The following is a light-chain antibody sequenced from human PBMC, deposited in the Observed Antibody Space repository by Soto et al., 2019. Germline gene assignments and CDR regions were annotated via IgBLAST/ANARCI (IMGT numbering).Light chain of an antibody. CDR2: EVS. CDR1: SSDVGGYNY. J-gene: IGLJ1*01. CDR3: SSYAGSNNFV. V-gene: IGLV2-8*01. Sequence: QSVLTQPPSASGSPGQSVTISCSGASSDVGGYNYVSWHQQHPGKAPKLMIYEVSKRPSGVPDRFSGSKSGNTASLIVSGLQAEDEAEYYCSSYAGSNNFVFGTGTKVTVL.